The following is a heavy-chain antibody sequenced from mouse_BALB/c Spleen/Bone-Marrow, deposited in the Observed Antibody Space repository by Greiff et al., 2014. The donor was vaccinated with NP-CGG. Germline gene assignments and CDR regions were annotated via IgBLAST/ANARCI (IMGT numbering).Heavy chain of an antibody. CDR3: ARDKGRVFFDY. CDR1: GFTFTDYY. J-gene: IGHJ2*01. CDR2: IRNKANGYTT. V-gene: IGHV7-3*02. Sequence: EVNLVESGGGLVQPGGSLRLSCATSGFTFTDYYMNWVRKPPGKELEWLGFIRNKANGYTTEYSASVKSRFTISRDNSQNILYLQMNTLRVDDSATYYCARDKGRVFFDYWGQGTTLTVSS.